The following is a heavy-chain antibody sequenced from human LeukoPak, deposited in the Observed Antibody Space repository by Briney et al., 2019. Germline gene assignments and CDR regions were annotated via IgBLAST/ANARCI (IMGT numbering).Heavy chain of an antibody. CDR2: IYSGGST. CDR1: GFTVSSNY. CDR3: AKDRPTWPIDY. J-gene: IGHJ4*02. D-gene: IGHD5-12*01. V-gene: IGHV3-66*01. Sequence: GGSLRLSCAASGFTVSSNYMSWVRQAPGKGLEWVSVIYSGGSTYYADSVKGRFTISRDNSKNTMYLQMNSLRAEDTAVYYCAKDRPTWPIDYWGQGTLVTVSS.